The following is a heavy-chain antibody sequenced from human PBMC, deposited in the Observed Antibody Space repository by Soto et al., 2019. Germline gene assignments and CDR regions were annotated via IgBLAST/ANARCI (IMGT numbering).Heavy chain of an antibody. CDR1: GHSISSSTYY. Sequence: SETLSLTCTVSGHSISSSTYYWGWLRQPPGRGLEWIGSVYYGENTYYNPSLKSRVTISVDTSKNLFSLNLSSVTAADTAMYYCSRPQFSGTYHDPFKIWGPGTMVTVSS. V-gene: IGHV4-39*02. CDR3: SRPQFSGTYHDPFKI. J-gene: IGHJ3*02. D-gene: IGHD1-26*01. CDR2: VYYGENT.